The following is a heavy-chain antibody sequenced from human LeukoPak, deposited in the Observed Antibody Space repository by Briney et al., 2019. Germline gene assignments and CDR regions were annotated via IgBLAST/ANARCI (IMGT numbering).Heavy chain of an antibody. CDR2: ISGSGGST. Sequence: GGSLRLSCAASGFTFSSYAMSWVRQAPGKGLEWVSAISGSGGSTYYADSVKGRFTISRDNSKNTLFLHMNTLRAEDTAIYYCAEDRTVGASYWYFDLWGRGTLVTVSS. V-gene: IGHV3-23*01. CDR3: AEDRTVGASYWYFDL. D-gene: IGHD1-26*01. CDR1: GFTFSSYA. J-gene: IGHJ2*01.